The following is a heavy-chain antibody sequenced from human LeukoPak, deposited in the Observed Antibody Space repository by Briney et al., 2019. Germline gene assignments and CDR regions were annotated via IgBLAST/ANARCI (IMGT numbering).Heavy chain of an antibody. V-gene: IGHV4-59*01. Sequence: SETLSLTRTVSGGSISSYYWSWIRQPPGKGLEWIGYIYYSGSTNYNPSLKSRVTISVDTSKNQFSLKLSSVTAADTAVYYCASFSRYSSGWYGYFDYWGQGTLVTVSS. CDR2: IYYSGST. D-gene: IGHD6-19*01. J-gene: IGHJ4*02. CDR3: ASFSRYSSGWYGYFDY. CDR1: GGSISSYY.